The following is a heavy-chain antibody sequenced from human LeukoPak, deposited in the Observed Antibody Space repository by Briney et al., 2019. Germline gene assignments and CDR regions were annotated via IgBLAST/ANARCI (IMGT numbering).Heavy chain of an antibody. CDR2: VSYDGSNK. J-gene: IGHJ6*02. CDR1: GFTFSNYA. V-gene: IGHV3-30-3*01. Sequence: GGSLRLSCAASGFTFSNYAMHWVRQAPGKGLEWVAVVSYDGSNKYYADSVEGRFTISKDNSKNTLYLQMNSLRAEDTADYYCAKVREDGYCSSTSCYSYYGMDVWGQGTTVTVSS. CDR3: AKVREDGYCSSTSCYSYYGMDV. D-gene: IGHD2-2*03.